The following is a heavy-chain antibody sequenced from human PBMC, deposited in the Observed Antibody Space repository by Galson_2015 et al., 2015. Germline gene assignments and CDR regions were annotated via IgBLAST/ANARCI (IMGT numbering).Heavy chain of an antibody. D-gene: IGHD3-10*01. J-gene: IGHJ4*02. Sequence: SLRLSCAASGFTFSSYGMHWVRQAPGKGLEWVAVISYDGSNKYYADSVKGRFTISRDNSKNTLYLQMNSLRAEETAVYYCAKDQGGGWFGELGYYFDYWGQGTLVTVSS. CDR2: ISYDGSNK. CDR1: GFTFSSYG. CDR3: AKDQGGGWFGELGYYFDY. V-gene: IGHV3-30*18.